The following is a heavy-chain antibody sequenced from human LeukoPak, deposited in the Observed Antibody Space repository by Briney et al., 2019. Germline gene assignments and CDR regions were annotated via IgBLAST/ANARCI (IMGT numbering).Heavy chain of an antibody. CDR3: ARGAGSWRPDWYFDL. V-gene: IGHV3-30-3*01. Sequence: PGGSLRLSCAASGFTFSSYAMHWVRQAPGKGLEWVAVISYDGSNKYYADSVKGRFTIPRDNSKNTLYLQMNSLRAEDTAVYYCARGAGSWRPDWYFDLWGRGTLVTVSS. CDR2: ISYDGSNK. J-gene: IGHJ2*01. D-gene: IGHD6-13*01. CDR1: GFTFSSYA.